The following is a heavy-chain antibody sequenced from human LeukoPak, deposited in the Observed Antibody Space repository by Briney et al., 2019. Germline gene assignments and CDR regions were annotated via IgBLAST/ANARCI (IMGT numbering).Heavy chain of an antibody. D-gene: IGHD3-3*01. Sequence: GGSLRLSCPASGFTFSSYGMHWVRQAPGKGLEWVAVISYDGSNKYYADSVKGRFTISRDNSKNTLYLQMNSLRAEDTAVYYCAKDAYDFWSGSPKHFDYWGQGTLVTVSS. CDR3: AKDAYDFWSGSPKHFDY. J-gene: IGHJ4*02. CDR1: GFTFSSYG. V-gene: IGHV3-30*18. CDR2: ISYDGSNK.